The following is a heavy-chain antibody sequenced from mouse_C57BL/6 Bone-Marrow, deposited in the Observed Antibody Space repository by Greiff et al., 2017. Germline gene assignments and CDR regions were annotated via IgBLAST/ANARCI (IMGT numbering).Heavy chain of an antibody. J-gene: IGHJ2*01. CDR1: GFTFSDYG. Sequence: EVMLVESGGGLVKPGGSLKLSCAASGFTFSDYGMHWVRQAPEKGLEWVAYISSGSSTIYYADTVKGRFTISSDNARNTLFLQMTSLRSEDTAMYYCARPLGGNPYFDYWGQGTTLTVSS. V-gene: IGHV5-17*01. D-gene: IGHD1-1*02. CDR2: ISSGSSTI. CDR3: ARPLGGNPYFDY.